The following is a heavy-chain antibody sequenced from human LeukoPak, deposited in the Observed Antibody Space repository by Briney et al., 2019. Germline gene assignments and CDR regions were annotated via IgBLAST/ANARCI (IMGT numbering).Heavy chain of an antibody. Sequence: ASVKVSCKASGYTFTSYAIHWVRQAPGQRLEWMGWINAGNGNTKYSQNFQGRVTITRDTSASTAYMELSSLRSEDTAVYYCARAPDIVVIPAAILYWGQGTLVTVSS. CDR2: INAGNGNT. CDR3: ARAPDIVVIPAAILY. V-gene: IGHV1-3*01. CDR1: GYTFTSYA. D-gene: IGHD2-2*01. J-gene: IGHJ4*02.